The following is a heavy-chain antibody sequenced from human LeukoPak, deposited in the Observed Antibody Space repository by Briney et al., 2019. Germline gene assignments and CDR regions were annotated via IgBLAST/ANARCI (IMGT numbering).Heavy chain of an antibody. J-gene: IGHJ6*02. D-gene: IGHD3-10*02. Sequence: GGSLRLSCAASGFTFRTLAMNWVRQAPGKGLEWVSTISDNGRSTHYADSVKGRFTISRDNSKNTLDLQMNSLKAEDTAIYYCAKDVRPGGGCMDVWGQGTTVTVSS. CDR1: GFTFRTLA. V-gene: IGHV3-23*01. CDR3: AKDVRPGGGCMDV. CDR2: ISDNGRST.